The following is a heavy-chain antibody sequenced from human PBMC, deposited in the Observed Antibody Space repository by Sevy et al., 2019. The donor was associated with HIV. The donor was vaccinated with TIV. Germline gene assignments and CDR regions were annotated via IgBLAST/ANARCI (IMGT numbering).Heavy chain of an antibody. CDR3: ARGQYYDSSVYYYGGYYFDY. J-gene: IGHJ4*02. D-gene: IGHD3-22*01. CDR2: IYYSGST. V-gene: IGHV4-59*01. CDR1: GGSISSYY. Sequence: SETLSLTCTVSGGSISSYYWSWIRQPPGKGLEWIGYIYYSGSTNYNPSLKSRVTISLDTSKNQFFLKLSSVTAADTAVYYCARGQYYDSSVYYYGGYYFDYWGQGTLVTVSS.